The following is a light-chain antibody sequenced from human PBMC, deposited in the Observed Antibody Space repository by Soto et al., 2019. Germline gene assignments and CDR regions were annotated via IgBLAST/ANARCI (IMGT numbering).Light chain of an antibody. V-gene: IGKV1-6*01. CDR3: LQDYNYPLT. CDR2: AAS. J-gene: IGKJ4*01. Sequence: AIQMTQSPSSLSASVGDRVTITCRASQSIRNDLGWYQQKPGKAPRLLIYAASSLQSGVPARFSGSGSGTDFTLTISSLQPEDFATYYCLQDYNYPLTFGGGTKVEIK. CDR1: QSIRND.